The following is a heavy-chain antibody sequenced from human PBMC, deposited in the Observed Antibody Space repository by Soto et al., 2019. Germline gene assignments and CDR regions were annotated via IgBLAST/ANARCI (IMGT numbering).Heavy chain of an antibody. CDR1: GGSISSSNW. D-gene: IGHD6-13*01. V-gene: IGHV4-4*02. J-gene: IGHJ4*02. Sequence: QVQLQESGPGLVKPSGTLSLTCAVSGGSISSSNWWSWVRQPPGKGLEWIGEIYHSGSTNYNPSLKSRVTMSVDKSKNQFSLVLSSVAAADTAVYYCARVPRAAAGTDWGQGTLVTVSS. CDR3: ARVPRAAAGTD. CDR2: IYHSGST.